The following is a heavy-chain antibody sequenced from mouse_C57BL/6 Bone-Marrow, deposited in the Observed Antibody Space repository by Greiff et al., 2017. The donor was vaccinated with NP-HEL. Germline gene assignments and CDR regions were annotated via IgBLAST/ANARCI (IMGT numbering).Heavy chain of an antibody. V-gene: IGHV1-81*01. D-gene: IGHD2-3*01. Sequence: QVQLQQSGAELARPGASVKLSCKASGYTFTSYGISWVKQRTGQGLEWIGEIYPRSGNTYYNEKFKGKATLTADKSSSTAYMELRSLTSEDCAVYFCASGGYYAYFDYWGQGTTLTVSS. CDR1: GYTFTSYG. CDR2: IYPRSGNT. CDR3: ASGGYYAYFDY. J-gene: IGHJ2*01.